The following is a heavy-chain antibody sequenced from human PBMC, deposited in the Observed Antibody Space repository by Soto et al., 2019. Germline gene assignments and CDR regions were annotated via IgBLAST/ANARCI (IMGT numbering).Heavy chain of an antibody. CDR2: ISHDETYK. CDR1: GFTFSSYG. J-gene: IGHJ5*02. D-gene: IGHD6-19*01. CDR3: ARDETVASENWFDP. Sequence: PGGSLRLSCAGSGFTFSSYGLRWVRQAPGKGLEWVTVISHDETYKSYADSVKGRFTISRDNSKNILYLQMNSLRVEDTAVYFCARDETVASENWFDPWGQGTLVTVSS. V-gene: IGHV3-30*03.